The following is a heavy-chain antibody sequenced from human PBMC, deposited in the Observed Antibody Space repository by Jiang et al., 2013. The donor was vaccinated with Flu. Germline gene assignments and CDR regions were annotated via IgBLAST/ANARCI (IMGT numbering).Heavy chain of an antibody. CDR3: AKADVGFGDSVYYYYYGMDV. J-gene: IGHJ6*02. V-gene: IGHV3-30*18. Sequence: QLVESGGGVVQPGRSLRLSCAASGFTFSSYGMHWVRQAPGKGLEWVAVISYDGSNKYYADSVKGRFTISRDNSKNTLYLQMNSLRAEDTAVYYCAKADVGFGDSVYYYYYGMDVWGQGTTVTVSS. CDR2: ISYDGSNK. D-gene: IGHD3-10*01. CDR1: GFTFSSYG.